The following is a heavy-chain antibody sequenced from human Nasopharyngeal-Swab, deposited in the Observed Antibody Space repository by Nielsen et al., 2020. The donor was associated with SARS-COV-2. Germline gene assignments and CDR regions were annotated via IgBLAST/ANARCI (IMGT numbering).Heavy chain of an antibody. Sequence: SGTLSLTCAISGDSVSNDRVAWNWIRQSPSRGLEWLGRTYYRSEWYTDYAVSVKSRITIKPDPSTNQFSLQLNSVTPEDTAVYYCARDEGAHNSWGQGTLVTVSS. CDR3: ARDEGAHNS. J-gene: IGHJ4*02. CDR1: GDSVSNDRVA. D-gene: IGHD3-16*01. V-gene: IGHV6-1*01. CDR2: TYYRSEWYT.